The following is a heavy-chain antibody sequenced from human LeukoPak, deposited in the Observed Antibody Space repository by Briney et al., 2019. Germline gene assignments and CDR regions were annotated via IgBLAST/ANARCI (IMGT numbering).Heavy chain of an antibody. CDR2: IYPDDSDT. Sequence: GESLKISCKGSGYSFATSWIAWVRQKPGKGLEWMGIIYPDDSDTRYSPSFQGQVTISADKYISTAYLQWSSLEASGTAMYYCARQREGSYASGSYPLKHWGQGTLVTVSS. CDR3: ARQREGSYASGSYPLKH. D-gene: IGHD3-10*01. V-gene: IGHV5-51*01. CDR1: GYSFATSW. J-gene: IGHJ1*01.